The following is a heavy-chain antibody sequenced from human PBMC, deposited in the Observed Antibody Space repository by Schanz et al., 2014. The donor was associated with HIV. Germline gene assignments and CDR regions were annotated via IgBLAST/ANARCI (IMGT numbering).Heavy chain of an antibody. D-gene: IGHD3-10*01. J-gene: IGHJ4*02. CDR1: GFTFSSYA. CDR3: AKSGNGRSLDF. Sequence: EVQLVESGGGLVQPGRSLRLSCAASGFTFSSYAMSWVRQAAGKGLEWVSVISGSGGSTYYADSVKGRFTISRDNSKNTLYLQMNSLRAEDTAVFYCAKSGNGRSLDFWGQGTLVTVSS. CDR2: ISGSGGST. V-gene: IGHV3-23*04.